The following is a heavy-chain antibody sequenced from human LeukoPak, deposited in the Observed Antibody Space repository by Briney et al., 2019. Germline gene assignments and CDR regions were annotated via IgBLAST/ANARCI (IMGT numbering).Heavy chain of an antibody. D-gene: IGHD6-13*01. CDR1: GYTFTSYG. V-gene: IGHV1-69*04. CDR2: IIPILGIA. J-gene: IGHJ4*02. CDR3: ASSSSGGLAVRPSSDRADY. Sequence: SVKVSCKASGYTFTSYGISWVRQAPGQGLEWMGRIIPILGIANYAQKFQGRVTITADKSTSTAYMELSSLRSEDTAVYYCASSSSGGLAVRPSSDRADYWGQGTLVTVSS.